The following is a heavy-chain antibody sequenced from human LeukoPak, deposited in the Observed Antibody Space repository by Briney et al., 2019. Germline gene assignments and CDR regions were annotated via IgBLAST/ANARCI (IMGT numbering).Heavy chain of an antibody. Sequence: GASVEDSCQASGYTFTSYPMHWVRPAPGKGLEWMGWIYTNTGNPPYAQGFTGRFVFSLDTSVSTAYLHICSLKAEDTAVYYCARDVGPLYYYGSGSNWFDPWGQGTLVTVSS. CDR1: GYTFTSYP. V-gene: IGHV7-4-1*01. CDR2: IYTNTGNP. J-gene: IGHJ5*02. D-gene: IGHD3-10*01. CDR3: ARDVGPLYYYGSGSNWFDP.